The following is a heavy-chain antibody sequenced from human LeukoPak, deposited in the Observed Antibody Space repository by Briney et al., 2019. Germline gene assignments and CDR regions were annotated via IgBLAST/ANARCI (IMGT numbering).Heavy chain of an antibody. CDR2: INPDSGGT. J-gene: IGHJ3*02. CDR1: GYTFTGYY. D-gene: IGHD1-1*01. V-gene: IGHV1-2*02. CDR3: ARGDWNDGVGAFDI. Sequence: ASVKVSCKASGYTFTGYYIHWVRQAPGQGLEWMGWINPDSGGTNYAQKFQGRVTMTRDTSISSAYMELSRLRSDDTAVYYCARGDWNDGVGAFDIWGQGTMVTVSS.